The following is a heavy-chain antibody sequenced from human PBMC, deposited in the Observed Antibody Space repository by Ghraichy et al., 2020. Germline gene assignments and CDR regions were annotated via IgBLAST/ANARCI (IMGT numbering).Heavy chain of an antibody. D-gene: IGHD5-12*01. CDR2: INGGNGNT. J-gene: IGHJ4*02. Sequence: ASVKVSCKASGYTFSIYDIHWVRQAPGQRLEWMGWINGGNGNTKYSQTFQGRVTITRDTSASTAYMELSSLRSEDTAVHFCAREHSGYQAYYFDYWGQGTLVTVSS. V-gene: IGHV1-3*01. CDR3: AREHSGYQAYYFDY. CDR1: GYTFSIYD.